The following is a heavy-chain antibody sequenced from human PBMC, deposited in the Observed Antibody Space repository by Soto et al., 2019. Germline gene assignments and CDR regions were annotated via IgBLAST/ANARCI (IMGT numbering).Heavy chain of an antibody. D-gene: IGHD1-26*01. CDR1: RYTFTSHG. CDR2: ISTFNGKT. V-gene: IGHV1-18*01. CDR3: ARLVTEGATFREDAFDL. Sequence: QIQLVQSGGGVKTPGASVKVSCTTSRYTFTSHGIAWVRQAPGQGLEWMGWISTFNGKTDYAQKFQGRVTMAADTITSTVDMVLRSLRSDDTAVYFCARLVTEGATFREDAFDLWGQGTKVTVSS. J-gene: IGHJ3*01.